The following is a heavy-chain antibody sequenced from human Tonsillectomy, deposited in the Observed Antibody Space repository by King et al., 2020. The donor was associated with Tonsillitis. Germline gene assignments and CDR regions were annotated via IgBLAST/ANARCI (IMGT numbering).Heavy chain of an antibody. J-gene: IGHJ4*02. CDR1: GGSFSGYY. V-gene: IGHV4-34*01. CDR2: INHSGST. D-gene: IGHD6-19*01. Sequence: VQLQQWGAGLLKPSETLSLTCAVYGGSFSGYYWSWIRQPPGKGLEWIGEINHSGSTNYKPSLKSRVTISVDTSKNQFSLKLSSVTAADTAVYYCARGGGPITVAGFDYWGQGTLVTVSS. CDR3: ARGGGPITVAGFDY.